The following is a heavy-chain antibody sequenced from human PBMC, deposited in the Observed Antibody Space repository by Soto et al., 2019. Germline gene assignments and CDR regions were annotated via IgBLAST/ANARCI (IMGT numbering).Heavy chain of an antibody. D-gene: IGHD3-10*01. V-gene: IGHV3-49*04. Sequence: LRLSCTASGFTFGGYSMSWVRLAPGRGLEWVGSIRSKAYGRTTEVAASVRGRFTISRDDSKSIAYLQMNSLRAEDTAVYYCARDRVTMVRGVITPSGMDVWGQGTTVTVSS. CDR1: GFTFGGYS. J-gene: IGHJ6*02. CDR2: IRSKAYGRTT. CDR3: ARDRVTMVRGVITPSGMDV.